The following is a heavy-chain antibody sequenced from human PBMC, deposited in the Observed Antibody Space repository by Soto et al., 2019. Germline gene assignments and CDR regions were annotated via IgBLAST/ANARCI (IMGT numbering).Heavy chain of an antibody. Sequence: VASVKVSCKASGGTFSSYAISWVRQAPGQGLEWMGGIIPIFGTANYAQKFQGRVTITADESTSTAYMELSSLRSEDTAVYYCARGLAMRDTAMVDPYYYYYGMDVWGQGTTVTVSS. D-gene: IGHD5-18*01. CDR2: IIPIFGTA. V-gene: IGHV1-69*13. CDR1: GGTFSSYA. J-gene: IGHJ6*02. CDR3: ARGLAMRDTAMVDPYYYYYGMDV.